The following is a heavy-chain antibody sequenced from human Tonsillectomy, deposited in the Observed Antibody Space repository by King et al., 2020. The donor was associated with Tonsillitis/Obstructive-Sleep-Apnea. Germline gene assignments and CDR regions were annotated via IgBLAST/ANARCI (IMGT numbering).Heavy chain of an antibody. V-gene: IGHV3-33*01. J-gene: IGHJ5*02. CDR3: ARGRVDCRSTSCYAALWFDT. D-gene: IGHD2-2*01. CDR2: IWYDGSNK. Sequence: VQLVESGGGVVQPGRSLRLSCAASGFTFSSYGMHWVRQAPGKGLEWVAVIWYDGSNKYYADSVKGRFTISRDNSKNTLYLQMNSLRAEDTAVYYCARGRVDCRSTSCYAALWFDTWGQGTLVTVSS. CDR1: GFTFSSYG.